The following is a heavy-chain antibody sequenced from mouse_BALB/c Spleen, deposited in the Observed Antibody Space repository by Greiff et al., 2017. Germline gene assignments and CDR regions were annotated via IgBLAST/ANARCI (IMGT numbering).Heavy chain of an antibody. J-gene: IGHJ4*01. D-gene: IGHD2-3*01. Sequence: VKLVESGPGLVQPSQSLSITCTVSGFSLTSYGVHWVRQSPGKCLEWLGVIWSGGSTDYNAAFISRLSISKDNSKSQVFFKMNSLQADDTAIYYCARKVGDGSRYAMDYWGQGTSVTVSS. CDR3: ARKVGDGSRYAMDY. CDR1: GFSLTSYG. CDR2: IWSGGST. V-gene: IGHV2-4-1*01.